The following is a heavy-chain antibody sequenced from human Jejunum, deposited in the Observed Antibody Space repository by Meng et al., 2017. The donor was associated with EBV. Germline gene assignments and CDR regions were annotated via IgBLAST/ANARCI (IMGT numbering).Heavy chain of an antibody. J-gene: IGHJ5*02. CDR3: ATSMSGYSYGYS. Sequence: QGRGQAAGPGLGQPSGTRSLTCAFSGASISSSHWWSWVRQAPGEGLEWIGEIYYTGRTNYNPSLKSRVSMSIDKSKNQFSLNLNSVTVADTAVYYCATSMSGYSYGYSWGQGTLVTVSS. V-gene: IGHV4-4*02. CDR1: GASISSSHW. D-gene: IGHD5-12*01. CDR2: IYYTGRT.